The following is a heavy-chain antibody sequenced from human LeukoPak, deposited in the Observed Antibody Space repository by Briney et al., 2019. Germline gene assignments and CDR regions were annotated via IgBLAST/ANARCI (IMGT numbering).Heavy chain of an antibody. CDR1: GFTFSSYA. D-gene: IGHD3-10*01. J-gene: IGHJ5*02. CDR2: ISGSGGST. V-gene: IGHV3-23*01. Sequence: GGSLRLSCAASGFTFSSYAMSWVRQAPGKGLEWVSAISGSGGSTYYADSVKGRFTISRDNSKNTLYLQMNSLRAEDTAVYYCAKTPYYYGSGNNWFDPWGQGTLATVSS. CDR3: AKTPYYYGSGNNWFDP.